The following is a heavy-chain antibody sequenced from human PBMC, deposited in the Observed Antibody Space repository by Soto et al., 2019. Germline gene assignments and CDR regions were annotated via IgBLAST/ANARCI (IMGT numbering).Heavy chain of an antibody. CDR3: ARLLSWSYFFDY. CDR2: IYSGGST. CDR1: GFTVSSNY. Sequence: GGSLRLSCAASGFTVSSNYMGWVRQAPGKGLEWVSVIYSGGSTYYADSVKGRFTISRDNSKNTLYLQMNSLRAEDTAVYYCARLLSWSYFFDYWGQGTLVTVSS. J-gene: IGHJ4*02. V-gene: IGHV3-53*01. D-gene: IGHD1-26*01.